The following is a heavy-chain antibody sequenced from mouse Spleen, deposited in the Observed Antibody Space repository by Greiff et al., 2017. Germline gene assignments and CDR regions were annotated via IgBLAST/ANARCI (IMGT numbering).Heavy chain of an antibody. V-gene: IGHV5-16*01. D-gene: IGHD1-1*01. J-gene: IGHJ1*01. CDR2: INYDGSST. CDR1: GFTFSDYY. Sequence: EVKLMESEGGLVQPGSSMKLSCTASGFTFSDYYMAWVRQVPEKGLEWVANINYDGSSTYYLDSLKSRFIISRDNAKNILYLQMSSLKSEDTATYYCARASYYGSSYDWYFDVWGAGTTVTVSS. CDR3: ARASYYGSSYDWYFDV.